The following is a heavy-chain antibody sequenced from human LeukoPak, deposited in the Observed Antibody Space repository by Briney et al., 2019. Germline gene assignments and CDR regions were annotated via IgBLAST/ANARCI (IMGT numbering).Heavy chain of an antibody. V-gene: IGHV3-20*04. J-gene: IGHJ4*02. CDR1: GFSFDDYG. CDR3: ARSTPAAVVINEFDS. D-gene: IGHD3-22*01. CDR2: ISWNGGNT. Sequence: GGSLRLSCAASGFSFDDYGMSWVRQPPGKGLEWVSGISWNGGNTGYADSVRGRFIISLDNAKNSLYLQMNSLRDDDTALYYCARSTPAAVVINEFDSWGQGTLVTVSS.